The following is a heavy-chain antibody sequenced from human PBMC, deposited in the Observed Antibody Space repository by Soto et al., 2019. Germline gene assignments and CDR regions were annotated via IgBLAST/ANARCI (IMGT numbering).Heavy chain of an antibody. J-gene: IGHJ4*02. CDR1: GFTFGIYA. CDR3: ARVAPEYSSTPRRFDF. D-gene: IGHD6-13*01. V-gene: IGHV3-23*01. CDR2: ISGSGGSI. Sequence: PGGSLRLSCAASGFTFGIYAMSWVRHAPGKGLEWVSSISGSGGSIYYAHSVKGRFTISRDKTKNTLDLQMNSLRAEDTAVYHCARVAPEYSSTPRRFDFWGQGTLVTVSS.